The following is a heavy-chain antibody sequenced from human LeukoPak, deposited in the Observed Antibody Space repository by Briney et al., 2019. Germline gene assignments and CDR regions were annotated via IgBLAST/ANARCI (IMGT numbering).Heavy chain of an antibody. J-gene: IGHJ4*02. CDR1: GFTFDDYG. V-gene: IGHV3-20*04. Sequence: PGGSLRLSCAASGFTFDDYGMSWVRQAPGKGLEWVSGINWNGGSTGYADSVKGRFTISRDNAKNSLYLQMNSLRAEDTALYYCAREGIAAAGTDFDYWAREPWSPSPQ. D-gene: IGHD6-13*01. CDR3: AREGIAAAGTDFDY. CDR2: INWNGGST.